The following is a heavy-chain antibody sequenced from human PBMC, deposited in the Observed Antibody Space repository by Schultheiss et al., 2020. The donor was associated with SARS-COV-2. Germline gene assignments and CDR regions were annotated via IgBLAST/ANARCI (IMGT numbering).Heavy chain of an antibody. D-gene: IGHD4-17*01. CDR2: IRYDGSNK. CDR1: GFTFSSYS. Sequence: GGSLRLSCSASGFTFSSYSMSWVRQAPGKGLEWVAFIRYDGSNKYYADSVKGRFTISRDNSKNTLYLKMNSLRAEDTAVYYCAKSSTTVTTRDHFDYWGQGTLVTVSS. V-gene: IGHV3-30*02. J-gene: IGHJ4*02. CDR3: AKSSTTVTTRDHFDY.